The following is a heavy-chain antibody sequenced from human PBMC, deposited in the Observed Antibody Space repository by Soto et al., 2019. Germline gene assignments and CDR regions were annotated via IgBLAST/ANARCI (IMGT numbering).Heavy chain of an antibody. CDR2: ISGSGGSK. V-gene: IGHV3-23*01. CDR3: AKDYPTPDEDYDFWSGYPPFDY. Sequence: EVQLLESGGGLVQPGGSLRLSCAASGFTFSSYAMSWVRQATGKGLEWVSAISGSGGSKYYAYSVKGRFNISRDNSKNTLYLQMNSLRAEDTAVYYCAKDYPTPDEDYDFWSGYPPFDYWGQGTLVTVSS. D-gene: IGHD3-3*01. J-gene: IGHJ4*02. CDR1: GFTFSSYA.